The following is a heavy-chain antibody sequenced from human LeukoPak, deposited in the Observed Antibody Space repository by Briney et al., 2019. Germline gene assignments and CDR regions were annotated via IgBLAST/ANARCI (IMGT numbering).Heavy chain of an antibody. V-gene: IGHV4-31*03. CDR2: IYYSGST. CDR3: VRESAYFHSGYFDY. Sequence: SETLSLTCTVSGGSISSGGYYWSWIRQHPGKGLEWIGYIYYSGSTYYNPSLKGRVTISVDTSKNQFSLKLSSVTAADTAVYYCVRESAYFHSGYFDYWGQGTLVTVSS. CDR1: GGSISSGGYY. D-gene: IGHD6-19*01. J-gene: IGHJ4*02.